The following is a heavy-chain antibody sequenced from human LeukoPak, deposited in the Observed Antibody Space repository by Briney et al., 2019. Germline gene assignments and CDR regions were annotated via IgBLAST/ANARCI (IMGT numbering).Heavy chain of an antibody. V-gene: IGHV5-51*03. CDR2: IYPGDSDT. J-gene: IGHJ4*02. D-gene: IGHD6-13*01. CDR3: ARRGERAAADY. CDR1: GYTFTSYD. Sequence: GASVKVSCKASGYTFTSYDINWVRQATGQGLEWMGIIYPGDSDTRYSPSFQGQVTISADKSISTAYLQWSSLKASDTAMYYCARRGERAAADYWGQGTLVTVSS.